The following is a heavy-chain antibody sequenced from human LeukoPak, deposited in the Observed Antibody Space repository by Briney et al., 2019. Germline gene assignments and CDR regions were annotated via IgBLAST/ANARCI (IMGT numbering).Heavy chain of an antibody. J-gene: IGHJ4*02. Sequence: GGSLRLSCAASGFTFSSYSMNWVRQAPGKGLEWVSSISSSSSYIYYADSVKGRFTISRDNAKNSLYLQMNSQRAEDTAVYYCAREHGSGKIDFDYWGQGTLVTVSS. CDR3: AREHGSGKIDFDY. V-gene: IGHV3-21*01. D-gene: IGHD3-10*01. CDR1: GFTFSSYS. CDR2: ISSSSSYI.